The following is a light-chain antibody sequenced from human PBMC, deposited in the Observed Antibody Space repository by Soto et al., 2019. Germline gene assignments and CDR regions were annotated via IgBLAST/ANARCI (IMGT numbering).Light chain of an antibody. CDR2: LNSDGSH. V-gene: IGLV4-69*01. J-gene: IGLJ3*02. Sequence: QLVLTQSPSASASLGASVKLTCTLISGHSSYTIAWHQQQPEKGPRYLMTLNSDGSHSKGDGIPDRFSGSSSGAERYLSISSLQSEDEADYYCQTWGTGIEVFGGGTKLTVL. CDR3: QTWGTGIEV. CDR1: SGHSSYT.